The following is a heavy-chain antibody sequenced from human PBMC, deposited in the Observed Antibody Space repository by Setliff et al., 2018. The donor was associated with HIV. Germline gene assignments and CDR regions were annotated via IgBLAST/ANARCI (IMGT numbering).Heavy chain of an antibody. CDR2: IYPGDSDT. CDR1: GYGFTSYW. J-gene: IGHJ2*01. CDR3: ARLGSANWYFDL. V-gene: IGHV5-51*01. Sequence: PGESLKISCKASGYGFTSYWIGWVRQMPGKGLEWMGIIYPGDSDTRYSPSFQGQVTFSTDESITTAYLQWSSLKASDTATYYCARLGSANWYFDLWGRGTLVTVSS. D-gene: IGHD2-15*01.